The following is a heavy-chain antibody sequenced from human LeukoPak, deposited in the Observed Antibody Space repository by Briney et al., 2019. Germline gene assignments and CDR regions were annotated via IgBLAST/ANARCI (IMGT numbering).Heavy chain of an antibody. CDR3: ARDYRVSSSKRYCSGLCYGLDY. V-gene: IGHV1-2*02. CDR1: GYTFTNYY. CDR2: INPNSGGT. J-gene: IGHJ4*02. D-gene: IGHD2-8*02. Sequence: ASVKVSCKASGYTFTNYYMHWVRQAPGQGLEWMGWINPNSGGTNYALKFQGRVTMTRDTSISTAYMELSRLRSDDTAVYYCARDYRVSSSKRYCSGLCYGLDYWGQGTLVTVSS.